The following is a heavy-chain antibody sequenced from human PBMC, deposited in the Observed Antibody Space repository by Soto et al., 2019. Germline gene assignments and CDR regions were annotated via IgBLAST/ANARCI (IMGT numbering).Heavy chain of an antibody. CDR2: IYYSGST. V-gene: IGHV4-39*01. CDR1: GGSISSSSYY. CDR3: ARSVVAGTLGWFDP. Sequence: SETLSLTCTVSGGSISSSSYYWGWIRQPPGKGLEWIGSIYYSGSTYYNPSLKSRVTISVDTSKNQFSLKLSSVTAADTAVYYCARSVVAGTLGWFDPWGQGTLVTVSS. D-gene: IGHD6-19*01. J-gene: IGHJ5*02.